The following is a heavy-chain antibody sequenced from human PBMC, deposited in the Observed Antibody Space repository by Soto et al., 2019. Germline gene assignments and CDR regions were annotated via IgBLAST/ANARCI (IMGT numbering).Heavy chain of an antibody. D-gene: IGHD2-21*01. CDR1: GYTFTSYD. CDR3: AIGRSCGSGEVRERSV. V-gene: IGHV1-8*02. Sequence: ASVKISWKDSGYTFTSYDINWVRQATGQGLECMGWINPNSGNTGYAQMFQGRVTITRNTAISTAYMELSSLRSEYTSLYYCAIGRSCGSGEVRERSVWGQGTTVNVSS. CDR2: INPNSGNT. J-gene: IGHJ6*02.